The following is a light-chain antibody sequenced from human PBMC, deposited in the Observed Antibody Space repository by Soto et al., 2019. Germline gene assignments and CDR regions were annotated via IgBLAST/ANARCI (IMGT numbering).Light chain of an antibody. CDR1: QDISNY. J-gene: IGKJ4*01. V-gene: IGKV1-33*01. Sequence: DIQMTQSPSSLSASVGDRVTITCQASQDISNYLNWYQQKPGKAPKLLIYDASNLETGVPSRFSGSGSGTDFTFTISSLQPEDIATYYCQQYDNLLAFGGGTQ. CDR2: DAS. CDR3: QQYDNLLA.